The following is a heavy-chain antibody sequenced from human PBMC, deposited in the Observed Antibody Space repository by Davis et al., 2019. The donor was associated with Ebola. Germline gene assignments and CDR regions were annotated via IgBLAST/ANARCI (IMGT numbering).Heavy chain of an antibody. Sequence: GESLKISCAASGFISSSYWMSWVRQAPGKGLEWVANIKEEGSEQYYVDSVKGRFTISRDNAKNSLYLQIDSLRAEDTAVYYCASFKIFGVVFDYWGQGTLVTVSS. V-gene: IGHV3-7*01. CDR1: GFISSSYW. CDR2: IKEEGSEQ. CDR3: ASFKIFGVVFDY. D-gene: IGHD3-3*01. J-gene: IGHJ4*02.